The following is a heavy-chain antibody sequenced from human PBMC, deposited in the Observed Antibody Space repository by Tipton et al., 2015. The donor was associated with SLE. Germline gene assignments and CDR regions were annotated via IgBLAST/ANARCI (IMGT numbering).Heavy chain of an antibody. CDR2: IYYSGST. V-gene: IGHV4-39*01. D-gene: IGHD3-3*01. CDR3: ARHRGVTIFGVVIGGYWFDY. Sequence: TLSLTCTVSGGSISSYYWGWIRQPPGKGLEWIGTIYYSGSTYYNPSLKSRVTISVDTSKNQFSLKLNSVTAADTAVYYCARHRGVTIFGVVIGGYWFDYWGQGILVTVSS. CDR1: GGSISSYY. J-gene: IGHJ4*02.